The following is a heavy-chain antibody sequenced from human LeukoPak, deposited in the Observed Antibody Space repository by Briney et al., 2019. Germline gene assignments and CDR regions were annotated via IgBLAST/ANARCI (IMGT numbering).Heavy chain of an antibody. D-gene: IGHD3-22*01. Sequence: GGSLRLSCAASGFTFTSYEMNWVRQAPGKGLEWVSYISSSGSTIYYADSVRGRFTISRDNAKNSLYLQMNSLRAEDTAVYYCAREVSRGYTLHFDCWGQGTLVTVSS. CDR3: AREVSRGYTLHFDC. V-gene: IGHV3-48*03. CDR1: GFTFTSYE. CDR2: ISSSGSTI. J-gene: IGHJ4*02.